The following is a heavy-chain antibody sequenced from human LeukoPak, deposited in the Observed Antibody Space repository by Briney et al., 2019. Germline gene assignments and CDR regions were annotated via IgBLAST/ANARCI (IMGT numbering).Heavy chain of an antibody. CDR3: ASGSVVTALDQ. CDR1: GGSITTYY. D-gene: IGHD2-21*02. Sequence: KPSETLSLTCAVCGGSITTYYWTWIRQPPGQALEWIGYIYDTGNTKYNPSLESRVTMSIDTSKNEFSLKIYSVNAADTPVYFCASGSVVTALDQWGQGNLVTVSS. CDR2: IYDTGNT. V-gene: IGHV4-59*01. J-gene: IGHJ4*02.